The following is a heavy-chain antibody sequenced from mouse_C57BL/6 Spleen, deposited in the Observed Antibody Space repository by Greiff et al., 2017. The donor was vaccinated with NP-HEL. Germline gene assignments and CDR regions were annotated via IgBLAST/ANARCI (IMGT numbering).Heavy chain of an antibody. V-gene: IGHV1-74*01. CDR3: AIERDYDNYAMDY. J-gene: IGHJ4*01. Sequence: QVQLQQPGAELVKPGASVKVSCKASGYTFTSYWMHWVKQRPGQGLEWIGRIHPSDSDTNYNQKFKGKATLTVDKSSSTAYMQISSLTSEDSAVYYCAIERDYDNYAMDYWGQGTSVTVSS. CDR2: IHPSDSDT. CDR1: GYTFTSYW. D-gene: IGHD2-4*01.